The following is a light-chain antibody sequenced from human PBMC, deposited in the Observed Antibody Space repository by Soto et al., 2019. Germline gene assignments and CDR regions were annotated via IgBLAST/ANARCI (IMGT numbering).Light chain of an antibody. J-gene: IGKJ3*01. V-gene: IGKV3-20*01. CDR3: QHYDSSVLT. Sequence: IVLTQSPGTLSLSPGEGATLSCRASQTISYRSLAWYQHTPGRAPRLLIYATSSRAAGIPDRFSGSMSGTDFTLSISRLEPDDFAVYYCQHYDSSVLTFGPGTKVDLK. CDR1: QTISYRS. CDR2: ATS.